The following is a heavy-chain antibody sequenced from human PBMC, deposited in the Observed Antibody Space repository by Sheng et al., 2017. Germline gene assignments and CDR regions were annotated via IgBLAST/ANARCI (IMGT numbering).Heavy chain of an antibody. CDR1: GGTFSSYA. CDR2: IIPIFGTA. Sequence: QVQLVQSGAEVKKPGSSVKVSCKASGGTFSSYAISWVRQAPGQGLEWMGGIIPIFGTANYAQKFQGRVTITTDESTSTAYMELSSLRSEDTAVYYCARAAVIRFLDQGGAFDIWGQGTMVTVSS. J-gene: IGHJ3*02. D-gene: IGHD3-3*01. V-gene: IGHV1-69*05. CDR3: ARAAVIRFLDQGGAFDI.